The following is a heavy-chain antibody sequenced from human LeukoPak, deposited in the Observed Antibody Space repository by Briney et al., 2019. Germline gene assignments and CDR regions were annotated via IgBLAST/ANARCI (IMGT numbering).Heavy chain of an antibody. CDR2: IYYSGST. Sequence: SETLSLTCTVSGGSISSYYWSWIRQPPGKGLEWIGYIYYSGSTNYNPSLKSRVTISVDTSKNQFSLKLSSVTAADTAVYYCARDSIRDGYNQGYFDYWGQGTLVTVSS. CDR3: ARDSIRDGYNQGYFDY. V-gene: IGHV4-59*01. D-gene: IGHD5-24*01. J-gene: IGHJ4*02. CDR1: GGSISSYY.